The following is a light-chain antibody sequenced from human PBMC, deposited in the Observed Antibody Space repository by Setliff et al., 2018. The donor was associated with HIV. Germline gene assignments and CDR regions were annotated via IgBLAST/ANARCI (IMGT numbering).Light chain of an antibody. CDR3: SSYAGNNKGV. CDR2: DVS. J-gene: IGLJ1*01. Sequence: QSALAQPASVSGSPGQSITISCTGTSSDVGGYNSVSWYQQHPDRAPKLMIYDVSNRPSGVSNRFSGSKSGNTASLTVSGLQAEDEADYYCSSYAGNNKGVFGTGTKVTVL. CDR1: SSDVGGYNS. V-gene: IGLV2-14*03.